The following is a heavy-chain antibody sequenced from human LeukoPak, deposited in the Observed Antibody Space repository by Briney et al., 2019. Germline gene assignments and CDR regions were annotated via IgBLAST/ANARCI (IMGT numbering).Heavy chain of an antibody. J-gene: IGHJ4*02. CDR2: VYHSRST. D-gene: IGHD3-22*01. CDR3: ARLSAYYYALDY. Sequence: SETLSLTCAVSGYSISSGYYWGWIRPPPGKGLEWIGSVYHSRSTYYNSSLKSRVTISVDTSKNQFSLKLSSVTAADTAVYYCARLSAYYYALDYWGQGTLVTVSS. V-gene: IGHV4-38-2*01. CDR1: GYSISSGYY.